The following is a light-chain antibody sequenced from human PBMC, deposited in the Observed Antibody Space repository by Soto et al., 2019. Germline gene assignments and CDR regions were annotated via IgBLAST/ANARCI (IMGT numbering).Light chain of an antibody. V-gene: IGKV3-15*01. CDR2: RAS. CDR3: QQYNNWPPAT. J-gene: IGKJ1*01. CDR1: QSVSSK. Sequence: EIVMTQSPATLSVSPGERATLSCRASQSVSSKLAWYQQKPGQAPRLLIYRASTRATDIPARFSGSGSGTEFTLTISSLQSEDFAVYYCQQYNNWPPATFGQGTRVKIK.